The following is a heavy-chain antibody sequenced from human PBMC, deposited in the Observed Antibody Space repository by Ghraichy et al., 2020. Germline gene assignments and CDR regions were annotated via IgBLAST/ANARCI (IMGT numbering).Heavy chain of an antibody. CDR3: ARQYCGGDCPKYYFDY. CDR2: IYTSGST. Sequence: TLSLTCTVSGGSISSYYWSWIRQPAGKGLEWIGRIYTSGSTNYNPSLTSRVTMSVDTSKNQFSLKLSSVTAADTAVYYCARQYCGGDCPKYYFDYWGQGTLVTVSS. D-gene: IGHD2-21*02. V-gene: IGHV4-4*07. CDR1: GGSISSYY. J-gene: IGHJ4*02.